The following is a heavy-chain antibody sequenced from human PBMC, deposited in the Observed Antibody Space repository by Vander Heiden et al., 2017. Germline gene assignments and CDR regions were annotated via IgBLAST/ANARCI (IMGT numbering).Heavy chain of an antibody. CDR2: IWYDGNTK. J-gene: IGHJ4*02. V-gene: IGHV3-33*01. CDR3: ARAGSDIAVAGPFDF. CDR1: GFTFKPYG. Sequence: QVQLVESGGGVVKSGRSLRLSCAASGFTFKPYGMHWVRQAPGKGLEWLAIIWYDGNTKDYADSVKGRFTISRDNSKNTLYLEMSSLRVEDTAIYYCARAGSDIAVAGPFDFWGQGTLVTVSS. D-gene: IGHD6-19*01.